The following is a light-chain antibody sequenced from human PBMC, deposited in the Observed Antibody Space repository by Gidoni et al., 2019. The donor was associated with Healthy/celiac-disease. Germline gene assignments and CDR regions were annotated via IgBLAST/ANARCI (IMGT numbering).Light chain of an antibody. CDR1: QSISSY. CDR3: QQSYSTPFT. Sequence: EIQRRQTPSSLSASVGDRDTITCRASQSISSYLNWYQQKPGKAPKLLIYAASSLQSVVPSRFSGSGSGTDFTLTISSLQPEDFATYYCQQSYSTPFTFXXXTRLEIK. V-gene: IGKV1-39*01. CDR2: AAS. J-gene: IGKJ5*01.